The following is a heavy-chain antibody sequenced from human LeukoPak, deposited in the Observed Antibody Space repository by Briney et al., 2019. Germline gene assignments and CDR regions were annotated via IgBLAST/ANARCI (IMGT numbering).Heavy chain of an antibody. CDR2: IYYSGST. V-gene: IGHV4-39*07. CDR1: GGSISSSSYY. CDR3: ARDCSSTSCYIY. Sequence: SETLSLTCTVSGGSISSSSYYWGWIRQPPGKGLEWIGSIYYSGSTDYNPSLKSRVTISVDTSKNQFSLKLSSVTAADTAVYYCARDCSSTSCYIYWGQGTLVTVSS. D-gene: IGHD2-2*02. J-gene: IGHJ4*02.